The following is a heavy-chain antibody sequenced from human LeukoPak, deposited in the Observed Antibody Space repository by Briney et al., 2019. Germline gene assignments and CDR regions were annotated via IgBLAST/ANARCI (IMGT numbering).Heavy chain of an antibody. CDR3: ARDVDYANPRRDY. CDR1: GFTFSSYS. CDR2: INLDGSQK. J-gene: IGHJ4*02. D-gene: IGHD4/OR15-4a*01. Sequence: GGSLRLSCAASGFTFSSYSMNWVRQAPGKGLEWVANINLDGSQKYYVDSLKGRFTISRDNAKNSLYLQMNSLRAEDTAVYYCARDVDYANPRRDYWGQGTLVTVSS. V-gene: IGHV3-7*01.